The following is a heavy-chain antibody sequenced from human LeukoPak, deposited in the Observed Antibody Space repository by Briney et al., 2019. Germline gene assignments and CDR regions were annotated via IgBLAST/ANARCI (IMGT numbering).Heavy chain of an antibody. CDR1: GFTVSSNY. CDR3: ARDAIDYGDYVLDY. CDR2: IYSGGST. V-gene: IGHV3-53*01. Sequence: GGSLRLSCAASGFTVSSNYMSWVRQAPGKGLEWVSVIYSGGSTYYADSVKGRFTISRDNSKNTLYLQMNGLRAEDTAVYYCARDAIDYGDYVLDYWGQETLVTVSS. J-gene: IGHJ4*02. D-gene: IGHD4-17*01.